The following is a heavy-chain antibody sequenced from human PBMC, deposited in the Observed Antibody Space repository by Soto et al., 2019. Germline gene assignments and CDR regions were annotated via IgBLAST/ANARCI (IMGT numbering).Heavy chain of an antibody. CDR1: GFTFSSYG. Sequence: LRLSCAASGFTFSSYGMHWVRQAPGKGLEWVAVIWYDGSNKYYADSVKGRFTISRDNSKNTLYLQVNSLRAEDTAVYYCAREVRQQLAPLDYWGQGTLVTVSS. CDR2: IWYDGSNK. D-gene: IGHD6-13*01. J-gene: IGHJ4*02. V-gene: IGHV3-33*01. CDR3: AREVRQQLAPLDY.